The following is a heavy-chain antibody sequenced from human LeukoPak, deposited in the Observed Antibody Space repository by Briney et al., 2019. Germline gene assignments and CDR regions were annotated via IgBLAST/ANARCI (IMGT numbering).Heavy chain of an antibody. CDR2: IYSGGST. J-gene: IGHJ6*03. CDR1: GFTVSSNY. Sequence: GGSLRLSCAASGFTVSSNYMTWVRQAPGKGLEWVSVIYSGGSTYYADSVKGRFTISRDNAKNSLYLQMNSLRAEDTAVYYCTNYGVYTGYYFMDVWGKGTTVTVSS. D-gene: IGHD4-17*01. CDR3: TNYGVYTGYYFMDV. V-gene: IGHV3-53*01.